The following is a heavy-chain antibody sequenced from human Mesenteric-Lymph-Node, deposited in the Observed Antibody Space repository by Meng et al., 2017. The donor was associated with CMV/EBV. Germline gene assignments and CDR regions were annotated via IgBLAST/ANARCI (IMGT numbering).Heavy chain of an antibody. CDR2: INPNSGGT. D-gene: IGHD6-6*01. CDR3: AREREVSGSSSSGMDV. V-gene: IGHV1-2*02. Sequence: ASVKVSCKASGYTFTGYYMHWVRQAPGQGLEWMGWINPNSGGTNYAQKFQGRVTMTRDTSISTAYMELSRLRSDDTAVYYCAREREVSGSSSSGMDVWGQGTTVNVSS. CDR1: GYTFTGYY. J-gene: IGHJ6*02.